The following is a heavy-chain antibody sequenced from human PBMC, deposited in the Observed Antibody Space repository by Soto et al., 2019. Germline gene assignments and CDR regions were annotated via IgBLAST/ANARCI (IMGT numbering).Heavy chain of an antibody. CDR3: ARDRLERGPYYFDY. V-gene: IGHV3-33*01. Sequence: GGSLRLSCAASGFTFSSYGMHWVRQAPGKGLEWVAVIWYDGSNKYYADSVKGRFTISRDNSKNTLYLQMNSLRAEDTAVYYCARDRLERGPYYFDYWGQGTLVTVSS. J-gene: IGHJ4*02. CDR1: GFTFSSYG. D-gene: IGHD1-1*01. CDR2: IWYDGSNK.